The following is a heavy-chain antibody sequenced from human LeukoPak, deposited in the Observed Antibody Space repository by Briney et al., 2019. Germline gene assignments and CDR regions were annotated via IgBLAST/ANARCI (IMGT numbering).Heavy chain of an antibody. D-gene: IGHD3-22*01. Sequence: SETLTLTCTVSGGSISSYYWSWIRQPPGKGLEWIGCIYYSGSTNYNPSLKSRVTISVDTSKNQFSLKLSSVTAADTAVYYCARTPYYDSSGYWPAGYFDYWGQGTLVTVSS. CDR2: IYYSGST. CDR3: ARTPYYDSSGYWPAGYFDY. CDR1: GGSISSYY. V-gene: IGHV4-59*01. J-gene: IGHJ4*02.